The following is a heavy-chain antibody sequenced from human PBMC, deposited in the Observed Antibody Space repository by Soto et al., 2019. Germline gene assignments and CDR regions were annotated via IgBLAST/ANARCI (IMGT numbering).Heavy chain of an antibody. Sequence: QLQLQESGSGLVKPSQTLSLTCAVSGGSISSGGYSWSWIRQPPGKGLEWIGYIYHSGSTYYNPSHNSRAPISVARSQNQFTLKLSSVTAADTAVYSCAAGGGLPRYYWGQGTLVTVSS. V-gene: IGHV4-30-2*01. J-gene: IGHJ4*02. CDR1: GGSISSGGYS. CDR3: AAGGGLPRYY. CDR2: IYHSGST. D-gene: IGHD3-16*01.